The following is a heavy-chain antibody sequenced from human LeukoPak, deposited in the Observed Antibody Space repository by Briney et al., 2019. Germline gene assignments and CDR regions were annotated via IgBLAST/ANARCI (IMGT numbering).Heavy chain of an antibody. J-gene: IGHJ6*03. Sequence: ASVKVSCKASGYTFTGYYMHWVRQAPGQGLEWMGWINPNSGNTGYAQKFQGRVTITRNTSISTAYMELSSLGSEDTAVYYCARTGGGDYYYYYYMDVWGKGTTVTVSS. CDR2: INPNSGNT. V-gene: IGHV1-8*03. CDR3: ARTGGGDYYYYYYMDV. CDR1: GYTFTGYY. D-gene: IGHD1-14*01.